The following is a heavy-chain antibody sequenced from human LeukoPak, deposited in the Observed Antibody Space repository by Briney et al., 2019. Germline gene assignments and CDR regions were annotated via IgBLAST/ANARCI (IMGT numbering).Heavy chain of an antibody. J-gene: IGHJ1*01. CDR3: ATYYYDSGGFHFHH. Sequence: GGSLTLSRAASGFTFRSYGMHWVRQAPGKGLEYVSAISSNGGRTYYANSVKGRFTISRDNSRNTLYLQMGSLRAEDMAVYYCATYYYDSGGFHFHHWGQGTLLTVAS. CDR2: ISSNGGRT. D-gene: IGHD3-22*01. V-gene: IGHV3-64*01. CDR1: GFTFRSYG.